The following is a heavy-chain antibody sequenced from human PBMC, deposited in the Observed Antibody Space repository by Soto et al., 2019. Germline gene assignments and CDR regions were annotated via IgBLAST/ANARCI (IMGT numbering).Heavy chain of an antibody. V-gene: IGHV1-3*01. CDR2: INADNGTA. Sequence: ASVKVSCKASGYTFTSYSIHWVRQAPGQGLEWIGWINADNGTANYAQKFQGRVTITADESTSTAYMELSSLRSEDTAVYYCAREGHYIVGATSALFDYWGQGTLVTVSS. CDR1: GYTFTSYS. J-gene: IGHJ4*02. D-gene: IGHD1-26*01. CDR3: AREGHYIVGATSALFDY.